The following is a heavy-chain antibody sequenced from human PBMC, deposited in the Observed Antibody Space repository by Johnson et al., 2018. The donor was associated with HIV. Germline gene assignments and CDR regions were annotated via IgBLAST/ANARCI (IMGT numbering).Heavy chain of an antibody. D-gene: IGHD6-19*01. V-gene: IGHV3-7*03. CDR1: GFTFSSYA. Sequence: VQLVESGGGVVQPGRSLRLSCAASGFTFSSYAMHWVRQAPGKGLEWVANIKQDGSEKYYVDSVKGRFTISRDNAKNSLYLQMNSLRAEDTAVYYCARVSVPDAFDIWGQGTMVTVSS. CDR3: ARVSVPDAFDI. J-gene: IGHJ3*02. CDR2: IKQDGSEK.